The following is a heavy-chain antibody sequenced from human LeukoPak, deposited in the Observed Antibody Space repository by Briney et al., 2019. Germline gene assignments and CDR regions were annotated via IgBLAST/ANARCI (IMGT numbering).Heavy chain of an antibody. CDR3: ASGSRDGYNPTNWYFDL. J-gene: IGHJ2*01. Sequence: ASVKVSCKAFGYTFTSNYMHWVRQAPGQGPEGMGVISPSGGSTTYAQKFQGRVTMTEDTSTDTAYMELSSLRSDDTAVYYCASGSRDGYNPTNWYFDLWGRGTLVTVSS. CDR2: ISPSGGST. CDR1: GYTFTSNY. V-gene: IGHV1-46*01. D-gene: IGHD5-24*01.